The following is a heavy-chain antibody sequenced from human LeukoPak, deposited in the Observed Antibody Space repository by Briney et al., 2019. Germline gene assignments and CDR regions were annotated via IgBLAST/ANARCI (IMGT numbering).Heavy chain of an antibody. CDR3: VKDHGYSSAWYVRGFDY. V-gene: IGHV3-64D*09. Sequence: GGSLRLSCSASGFTFSSYAMHWVRQAPGKGLEYFSAIRSTGDNTHYADSVKGRFTISRDNSKNTLYLQMSSLRTEDTAVYYCVKDHGYSSAWYVRGFDYWGQGTLVTVSS. D-gene: IGHD6-19*01. J-gene: IGHJ4*02. CDR2: IRSTGDNT. CDR1: GFTFSSYA.